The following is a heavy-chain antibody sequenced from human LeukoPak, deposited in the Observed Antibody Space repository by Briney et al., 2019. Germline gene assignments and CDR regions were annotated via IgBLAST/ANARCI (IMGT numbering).Heavy chain of an antibody. Sequence: SDTLSLTCAVSGYSISSSSNWWGWIRQPLGKGLEWIGYIYHSGSTYYNPSLKSRVSMSVDTSKNQISLKLSSVTAVDTAVYYCARTQGYCSSTSCYPFDYWGQGTLVTVSS. J-gene: IGHJ4*02. CDR1: GYSISSSSNW. V-gene: IGHV4-28*01. CDR3: ARTQGYCSSTSCYPFDY. D-gene: IGHD2-2*01. CDR2: IYHSGST.